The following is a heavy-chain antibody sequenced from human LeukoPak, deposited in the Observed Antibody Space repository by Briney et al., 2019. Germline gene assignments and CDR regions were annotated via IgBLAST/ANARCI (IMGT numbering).Heavy chain of an antibody. D-gene: IGHD5-24*01. Sequence: NRGESLKISWKRSGSSFTSYWIGWVRQMPGKGLEWVGIIYPGESDNRYSPFFKGQVTISADKSISTAYRQSSSLEAPDTAMYYGARLTDRGSYNSRLDYWGQGTLVTVSS. J-gene: IGHJ4*02. CDR2: IYPGESDN. CDR3: ARLTDRGSYNSRLDY. V-gene: IGHV5-51*01. CDR1: GSSFTSYW.